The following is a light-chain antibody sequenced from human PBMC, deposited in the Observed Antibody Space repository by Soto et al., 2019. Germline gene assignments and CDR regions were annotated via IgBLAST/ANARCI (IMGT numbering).Light chain of an antibody. CDR1: KLGDKF. CDR2: QDS. CDR3: QAWDRSTGV. V-gene: IGLV3-1*01. J-gene: IGLJ1*01. Sequence: SYELTQPPSVSVSPGQTASITCSGDKLGDKFVCWYHQKPGQSPVLVIYQDSKRPSGIPERFSGSNSGNTATLTISGTQPMDEADYYCQAWDRSTGVFGTGTKLTVL.